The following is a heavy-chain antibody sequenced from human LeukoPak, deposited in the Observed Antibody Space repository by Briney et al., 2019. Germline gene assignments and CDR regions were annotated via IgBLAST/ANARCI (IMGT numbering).Heavy chain of an antibody. CDR3: ANLYSSGWSLFDY. V-gene: IGHV3-23*01. Sequence: AGGSLRLSCAASGFTFSSYAMSWVRQAPGKGLEWVSAISGSGGSTYYADSVKGRFTISRDNSKTTLYLQMNSLRAEDTAVYYCANLYSSGWSLFDYWGQGTLVTVSS. D-gene: IGHD6-19*01. CDR1: GFTFSSYA. J-gene: IGHJ4*02. CDR2: ISGSGGST.